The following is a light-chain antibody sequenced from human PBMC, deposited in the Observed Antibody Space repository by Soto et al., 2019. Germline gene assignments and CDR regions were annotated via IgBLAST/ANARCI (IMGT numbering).Light chain of an antibody. J-gene: IGLJ3*02. CDR3: SSYTSSSTRV. Sequence: QSVLTQPASLSGSPGQSITISCTGTSIDVGGYTYVSWYQQHPGKAPTLMIYELSNRPSGVSNRFSGSKSGNTASLTISWIQAEDEADYYCSSYTSSSTRVFGGGTKVTVL. CDR1: SIDVGGYTY. V-gene: IGLV2-14*01. CDR2: ELS.